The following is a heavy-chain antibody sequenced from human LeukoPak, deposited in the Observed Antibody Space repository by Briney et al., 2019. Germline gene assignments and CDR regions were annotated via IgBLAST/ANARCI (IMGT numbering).Heavy chain of an antibody. Sequence: SETLSLTCTVSGCSISGYYWSWIRQSPGKGLEWIGYMYTSGSTNYNPSLKRRVTISIDTPKNQFSLKLSSVTAADTAVYHCARRSIGKPSFDYWGQGTLVTVSS. CDR3: ARRSIGKPSFDY. CDR1: GCSISGYY. V-gene: IGHV4-4*09. CDR2: MYTSGST. J-gene: IGHJ4*02. D-gene: IGHD6-6*01.